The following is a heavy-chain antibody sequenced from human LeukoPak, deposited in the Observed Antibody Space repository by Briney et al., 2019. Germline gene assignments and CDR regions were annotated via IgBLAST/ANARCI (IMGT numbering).Heavy chain of an antibody. V-gene: IGHV3-33*01. CDR1: GFTFSSYG. D-gene: IGHD2-15*01. Sequence: PGRSLRLSCAASGFTFSSYGMHWVRQAPGKGMESVAVIWYDGSNKYYADSVKGRFTISRDNSKNTLYLQMNSLRAEDTAVYYCAREYCSGGSCDYFDYWGQGTLVTVSS. CDR2: IWYDGSNK. CDR3: AREYCSGGSCDYFDY. J-gene: IGHJ4*02.